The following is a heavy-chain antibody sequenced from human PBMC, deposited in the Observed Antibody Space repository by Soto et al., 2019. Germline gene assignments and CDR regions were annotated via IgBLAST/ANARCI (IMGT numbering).Heavy chain of an antibody. J-gene: IGHJ6*02. D-gene: IGHD3-3*01. CDR1: GGSFSGYY. Sequence: PSETLSLTCAVYGGSFSGYYWSWIRQPPGKGLEWIGEINHSGSTNYNPSLKSRVTISVDTSKNQFSLKLSSVTAADTAVYYCARGRTIFGVAPRGYYYGMDVWGQGTTVTVSS. CDR2: INHSGST. CDR3: ARGRTIFGVAPRGYYYGMDV. V-gene: IGHV4-34*01.